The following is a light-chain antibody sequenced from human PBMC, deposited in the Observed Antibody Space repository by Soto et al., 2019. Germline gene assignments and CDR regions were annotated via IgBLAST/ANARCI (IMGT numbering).Light chain of an antibody. CDR1: QGIRND. Sequence: IQMTQSPSSLYAYVGDRVTITCRASQGIRNDLGWYQQKPGKAPKLLIYKASTLKSGVPSRFSGSGSGTEFTLTISSLQPDDFATYYCQQYSSYWTFGQGTKVDIK. CDR2: KAS. V-gene: IGKV1-5*03. CDR3: QQYSSYWT. J-gene: IGKJ1*01.